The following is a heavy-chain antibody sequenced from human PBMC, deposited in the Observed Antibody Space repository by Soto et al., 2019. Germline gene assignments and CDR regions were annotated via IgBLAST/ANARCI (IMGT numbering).Heavy chain of an antibody. V-gene: IGHV2-26*01. CDR1: GFSLNDTRMG. D-gene: IGHD1-26*01. CDR3: VRVRGLWYRYGVTDY. J-gene: IGHJ4*02. Sequence: QVTLKESGPVLVKPTETLTLTCAVSGFSLNDTRMGVTWIRQPPGKALEWLAHIFSNDQKDYSTSLRSRLTIFQGTSKTQVVLKMTNMDPVDTATYYCVRVRGLWYRYGVTDYWGRGTLVTVSS. CDR2: IFSNDQK.